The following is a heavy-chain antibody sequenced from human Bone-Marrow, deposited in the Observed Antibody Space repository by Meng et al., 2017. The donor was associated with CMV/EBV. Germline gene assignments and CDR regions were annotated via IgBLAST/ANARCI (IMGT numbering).Heavy chain of an antibody. Sequence: SVKVSCKASGGTFSSYTISWVRQAPGQGLEWMGRIIPILGIANYAQKFQGRVTITADKSTSTAYMELSSLRSEDTAVYYCARVAGGHDAFDIWGQGTMVTVSS. CDR2: IIPILGIA. J-gene: IGHJ3*02. V-gene: IGHV1-69*02. CDR1: GGTFSSYT. D-gene: IGHD2-15*01. CDR3: ARVAGGHDAFDI.